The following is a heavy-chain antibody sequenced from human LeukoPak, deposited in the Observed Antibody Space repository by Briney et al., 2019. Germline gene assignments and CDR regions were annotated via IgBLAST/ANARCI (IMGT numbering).Heavy chain of an antibody. V-gene: IGHV3-23*01. J-gene: IGHJ4*02. CDR3: ARTMRPILTGYYSLDY. CDR1: GFTFSSCA. D-gene: IGHD3-9*01. Sequence: PGGSLRLSCAASGFTFSSCAMSWVRQAPGKGLEWVSAISGSGGSTYYAGSVKGRFTISRDNSKNTLYLQMNSLRAEDTAVYYCARTMRPILTGYYSLDYWGQGTLVTVSS. CDR2: ISGSGGST.